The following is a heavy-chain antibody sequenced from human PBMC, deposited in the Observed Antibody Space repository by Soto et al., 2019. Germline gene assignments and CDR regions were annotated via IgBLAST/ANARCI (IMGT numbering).Heavy chain of an antibody. J-gene: IGHJ4*02. CDR1: GFMFSNHG. Sequence: QVQLVESGGGVVQPGRSLRLSCAASGFMFSNHGMHWVRQAPGKGLEWVAVIWSDGNNRYYADSVKGRFTISRDNSKNTVYMQMSSLRVEATAVYYCVRGDNWNDEASDYWGQGTLVTVSS. D-gene: IGHD1-1*01. V-gene: IGHV3-33*01. CDR3: VRGDNWNDEASDY. CDR2: IWSDGNNR.